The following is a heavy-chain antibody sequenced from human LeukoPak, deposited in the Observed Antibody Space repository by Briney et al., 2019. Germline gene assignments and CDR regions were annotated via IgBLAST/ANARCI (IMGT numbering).Heavy chain of an antibody. CDR3: AKDSSGYYSPDFGF. CDR1: GFTFSSYA. D-gene: IGHD3-22*01. V-gene: IGHV3-23*01. CDR2: IGGSGGGT. Sequence: GGSLRLSCAASGFTFSSYAMSWVRRAPGKGLEWVSVIGGSGGGTYYADSVKGRFTISRDKSKNTLYLQMNSLRAEDTAVYYCAKDSSGYYSPDFGFWGQGTLVTVSS. J-gene: IGHJ4*02.